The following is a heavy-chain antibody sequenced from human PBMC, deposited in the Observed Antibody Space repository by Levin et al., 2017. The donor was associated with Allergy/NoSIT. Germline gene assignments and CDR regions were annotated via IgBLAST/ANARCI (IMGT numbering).Heavy chain of an antibody. CDR1: GGSISSSSYY. Sequence: SCTVSGGSISSSSYYWGWIRQPPGKGLEWIGSIYYSGSTYYNPSLKSRVTVSVDTSKNQFSLKLSSVTAADTSIYYCTGERAGTTVDYWGQGTLVTVSS. J-gene: IGHJ4*02. CDR3: TGERAGTTVDY. V-gene: IGHV4-39*01. D-gene: IGHD1-1*01. CDR2: IYYSGST.